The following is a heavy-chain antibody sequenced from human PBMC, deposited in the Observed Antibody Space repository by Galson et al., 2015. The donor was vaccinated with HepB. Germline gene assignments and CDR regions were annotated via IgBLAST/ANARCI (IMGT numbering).Heavy chain of an antibody. J-gene: IGHJ6*02. Sequence: SVKVSCKASGYTFTYRYLHWVRQAPGQALEWMGWITPFNGNTNYAQKFQDRVTITRDRSMSTAYMELSSLRSEDTAMYYCASGIYTPRYYGMDVWGQGTTVTVSS. CDR1: GYTFTYRY. CDR3: ASGIYTPRYYGMDV. D-gene: IGHD1-26*01. V-gene: IGHV1-45*02. CDR2: ITPFNGNT.